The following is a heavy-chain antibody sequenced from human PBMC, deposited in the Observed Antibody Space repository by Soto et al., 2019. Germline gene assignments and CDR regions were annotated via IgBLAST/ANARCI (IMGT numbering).Heavy chain of an antibody. D-gene: IGHD3-3*01. Sequence: QVQLVQSGAEVKKPGASVKVSCKASGYTFTSYGISWVRQAPGQGLEWMGWISAYNGNTNYAQKLQGRVTMTTDTCTSTAYMELRSLRSDDTAVYYCAREYYDFWSGYRVYYFDYWGQGTLVTVSS. V-gene: IGHV1-18*01. CDR3: AREYYDFWSGYRVYYFDY. CDR1: GYTFTSYG. CDR2: ISAYNGNT. J-gene: IGHJ4*02.